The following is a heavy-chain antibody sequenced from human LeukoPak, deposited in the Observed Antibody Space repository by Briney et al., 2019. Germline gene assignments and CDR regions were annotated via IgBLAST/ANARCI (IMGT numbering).Heavy chain of an antibody. CDR1: GFTFSSYA. CDR2: ISVSGGST. V-gene: IGHV3-23*01. J-gene: IGHJ4*02. D-gene: IGHD1-26*01. Sequence: GGSLRLSCAASGFTFSSYAISWVRQAPGKGLEWVSAISVSGGSTYYADSVKGRFTISRDNSKNTLYLQMKSLRAEDTAVYCCAKHLMGAPEYYFDYWGQGTLVTVSS. CDR3: AKHLMGAPEYYFDY.